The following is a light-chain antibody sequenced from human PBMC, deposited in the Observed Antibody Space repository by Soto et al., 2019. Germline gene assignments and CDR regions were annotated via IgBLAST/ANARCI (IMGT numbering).Light chain of an antibody. CDR1: SSDVGGYNY. Sequence: LTSLGSVTGAAGQSVPITCTETSSDVGGYNYVSWYQQHPGKAPKLMIYDVSKRPSGVPDRFSGSKSGNTASLTISGLQAEDEADYYCCSYAGSYVVFGGGTRSPS. V-gene: IGLV2-11*01. CDR3: CSYAGSYVV. J-gene: IGLJ2*01. CDR2: DVS.